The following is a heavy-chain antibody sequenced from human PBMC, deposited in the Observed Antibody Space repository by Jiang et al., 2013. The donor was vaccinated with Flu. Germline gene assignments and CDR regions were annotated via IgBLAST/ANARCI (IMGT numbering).Heavy chain of an antibody. D-gene: IGHD3-3*01. CDR2: IFSNDEK. V-gene: IGHV2-26*01. Sequence: KPTQTLTLTCTVSGFSLSNARMGVSWIRQPPGKALEWLAHIFSNDEKSYSTSLKSRLTISKDTSKSQVVLTMTNMDPVDTATYYCARIGEFPDFSYYDFWSGYYYYYTWTSGAKGPRSPSP. CDR3: ARIGEFPDFSYYDFWSGYYYYYTWTS. CDR1: GFSLSNARMG. J-gene: IGHJ6*03.